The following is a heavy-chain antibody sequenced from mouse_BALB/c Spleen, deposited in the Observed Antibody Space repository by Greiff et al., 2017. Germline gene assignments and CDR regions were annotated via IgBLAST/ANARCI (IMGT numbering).Heavy chain of an antibody. CDR1: GFTFSSFG. CDR2: ISSGSSTI. CDR3: ARYYDYDGFDY. J-gene: IGHJ2*01. Sequence: EVQGVESGGGLVQPGGSRKLSCAASGFTFSSFGMHWVRQAPEKGLEWVAYISSGSSTIYYADTVKGRFTISRDNPKNTLFLQMTSLRSEDTAMYYCARYYDYDGFDYWGQGTTLTVSS. D-gene: IGHD2-4*01. V-gene: IGHV5-17*02.